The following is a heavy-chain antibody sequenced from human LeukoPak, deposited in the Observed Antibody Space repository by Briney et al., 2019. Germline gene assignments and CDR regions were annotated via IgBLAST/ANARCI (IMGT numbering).Heavy chain of an antibody. J-gene: IGHJ4*02. CDR1: GFTFSNFW. CDR3: ARDIAVAGNYFDY. CDR2: VNSDMRST. D-gene: IGHD6-19*01. V-gene: IGHV3-74*01. Sequence: GGSLRLSCAASGFTFSNFWMHWVRQAPGKGLVWVSRVNSDMRSTDYADSVKGRFTISRDNAKNTLYLRMNSLRAEDTAVYYCARDIAVAGNYFDYWGQGTLVTVSS.